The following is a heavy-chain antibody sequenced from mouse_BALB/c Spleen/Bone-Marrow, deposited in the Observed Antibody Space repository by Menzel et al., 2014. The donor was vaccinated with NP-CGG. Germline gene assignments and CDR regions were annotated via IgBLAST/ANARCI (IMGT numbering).Heavy chain of an antibody. CDR2: INPGSSTI. CDR3: AGLGNCDYHDN. CDR1: GFDFSSYW. J-gene: IGHJ2*01. V-gene: IGHV4-2*02. Sequence: EVKLVESGGGLVQPGGSLNLACVASGFDFSSYWVSWARQAPGKGQEWIGEINPGSSTINYSPSLKDKFIISRDNAKNTLYLQMSKVRSEDTDLYNCAGLGNCDYHDNWGQGTTLTVSS. D-gene: IGHD4-1*01.